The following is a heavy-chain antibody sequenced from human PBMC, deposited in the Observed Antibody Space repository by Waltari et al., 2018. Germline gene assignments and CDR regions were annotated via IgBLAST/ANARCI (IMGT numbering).Heavy chain of an antibody. CDR1: GGSISSSGYY. CDR3: VRDFGDHRTDY. V-gene: IGHV4-39*02. Sequence: QLQLQESGPGLVKSSETLSLTCTVSGGSISSSGYYWGWIRQPPGKGLEWIGTTDYSGNTYHNPSHKSRVTISVDTSKRQFSLKLNSVTAADTAVYYCVRDFGDHRTDYWGQEPWSPSPQ. J-gene: IGHJ4*01. D-gene: IGHD4-17*01. CDR2: TDYSGNT.